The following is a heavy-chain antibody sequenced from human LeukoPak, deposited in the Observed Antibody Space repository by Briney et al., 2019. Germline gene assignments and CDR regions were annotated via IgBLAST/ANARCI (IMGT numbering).Heavy chain of an antibody. CDR3: GRDGLGILDALDM. V-gene: IGHV4-31*03. CDR1: GGAIISPYY. Sequence: PSETLSLTCTVSGGAIISPYYWSWVRQFPGKGLEWIGLIYYSGNTHYNPSLKGRVTISVDTSNNQFSLNLTSMTDADTATYYCGRDGLGILDALDMWGQGTKVTVSS. J-gene: IGHJ3*02. D-gene: IGHD3/OR15-3a*01. CDR2: IYYSGNT.